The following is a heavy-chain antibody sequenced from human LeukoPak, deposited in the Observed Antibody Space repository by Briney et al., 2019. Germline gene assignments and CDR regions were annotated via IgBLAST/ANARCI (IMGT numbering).Heavy chain of an antibody. J-gene: IGHJ3*02. D-gene: IGHD3-22*01. CDR2: FDPEDGET. Sequence: ASVKVSCKVSGYTLTELSMHGVRQAPGKGLEWMGGFDPEDGETIYAQKFQGRVTMTEDTSTDTAYMELSSLRSEDTAVYYCATFGIVVVTPDAFDIWGQGTMVTVSS. V-gene: IGHV1-24*01. CDR3: ATFGIVVVTPDAFDI. CDR1: GYTLTELS.